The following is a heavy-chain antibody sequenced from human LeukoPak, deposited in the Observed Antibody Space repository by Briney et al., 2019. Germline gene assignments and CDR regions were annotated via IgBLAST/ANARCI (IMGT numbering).Heavy chain of an antibody. D-gene: IGHD3-10*01. Sequence: PSETLSLTCAVYGGSLSAYYWTWIRQPPGKGLEWLGEINHSGNTNYNPSLKSRVSISVDTSKNQFSLKLSSVTAADTAVYYCARHRYYYRSGSYYGAPYYMDVWGKGTTVTISS. CDR1: GGSLSAYY. J-gene: IGHJ6*03. V-gene: IGHV4-34*01. CDR3: ARHRYYYRSGSYYGAPYYMDV. CDR2: INHSGNT.